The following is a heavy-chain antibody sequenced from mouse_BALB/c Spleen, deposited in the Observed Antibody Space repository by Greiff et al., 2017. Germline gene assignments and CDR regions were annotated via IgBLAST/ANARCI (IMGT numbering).Heavy chain of an antibody. J-gene: IGHJ2*01. CDR1: GYSFTGYF. D-gene: IGHD1-1*01. CDR3: GRSGYYGISSYYFDY. Sequence: VHVKQSGPELVKPGASVKISCKASGYSFTGYFMNWVKQSHGKSLEWIGRINPYNGDTFYNQKFKGKATLTVDKSSSTAHMELLSLTSEDSAVYYCGRSGYYGISSYYFDYWGQGTTLTVSS. V-gene: IGHV1-37*01. CDR2: INPYNGDT.